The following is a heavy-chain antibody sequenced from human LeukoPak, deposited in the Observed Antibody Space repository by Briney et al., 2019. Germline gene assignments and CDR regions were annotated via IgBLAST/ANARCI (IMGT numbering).Heavy chain of an antibody. CDR3: ARGPFAYSTGRYFDY. J-gene: IGHJ4*02. CDR2: INHSGST. CDR1: GGSFSGYY. V-gene: IGHV4-34*01. Sequence: PSETLSLTCAVYGGSFSGYYWSWIRQPPGKGLEWIGEINHSGSTNYNPSLKSRVTISVDTSKNHFSLNLSSVTAADTAVYYCARGPFAYSTGRYFDYWGQGTLVTVSS. D-gene: IGHD6-19*01.